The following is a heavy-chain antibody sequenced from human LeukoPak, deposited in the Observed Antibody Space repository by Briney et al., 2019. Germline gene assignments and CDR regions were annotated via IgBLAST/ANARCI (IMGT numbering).Heavy chain of an antibody. Sequence: GGSLRLSCAASGFTFSSYGMHWVRQAPGKGLEWGAVISYDGSNKYYADSVKGRFTISRDYSKTTVYLQMNSLEIEDAAVYYCAKDLLAVTAPKAYFDFWGQGTLVTVSS. D-gene: IGHD2-21*02. CDR1: GFTFSSYG. CDR3: AKDLLAVTAPKAYFDF. CDR2: ISYDGSNK. V-gene: IGHV3-30*18. J-gene: IGHJ4*02.